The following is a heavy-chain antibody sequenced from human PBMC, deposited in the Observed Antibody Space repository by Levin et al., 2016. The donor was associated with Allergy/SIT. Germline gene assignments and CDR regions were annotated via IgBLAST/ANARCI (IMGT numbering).Heavy chain of an antibody. D-gene: IGHD6-19*01. J-gene: IGHJ4*02. V-gene: IGHV4-34*01. CDR3: ARESSSGGLGY. Sequence: GSLRLSCAVYGGSFSGYYWSWIRQPPGKGLEWIGEINHSGSTNYNPSLKSRVTISVDTSKNQFSLKLSSVTAADTAVYYCARESSSGGLGYWGQGTLVTVSS. CDR2: INHSGST. CDR1: GGSFSGYY.